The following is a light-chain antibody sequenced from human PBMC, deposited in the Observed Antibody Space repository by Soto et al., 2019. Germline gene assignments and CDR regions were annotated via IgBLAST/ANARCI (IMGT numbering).Light chain of an antibody. V-gene: IGKV2-28*01. J-gene: IGKJ3*01. CDR1: QSLLHSNGYNY. CDR2: LGS. Sequence: DIVMIQSPLSLPVTPGEPASISCRSSQSLLHSNGYNYLDWYLQKPGQSPQLLIYLGSNRASGVADRFSGSGSGTDFILKISRVEAEDVGVYYCMQALQTAFTFGPGTKVDIK. CDR3: MQALQTAFT.